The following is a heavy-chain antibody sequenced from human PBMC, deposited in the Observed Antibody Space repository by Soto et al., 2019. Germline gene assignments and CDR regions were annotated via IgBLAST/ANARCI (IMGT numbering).Heavy chain of an antibody. CDR1: GYTFTSYG. CDR3: ARDVYTPLLYSSSSYWVWFSWFDP. D-gene: IGHD6-13*01. J-gene: IGHJ5*02. Sequence: ASVKVSCKASGYTFTSYGISWVRQAPGQGLEWMGWISAYNGNTNYAQKLQGRVTMTTDTSTSTAYMELRSLRSDDTAVYYCARDVYTPLLYSSSSYWVWFSWFDPWGQGTLVTVSS. CDR2: ISAYNGNT. V-gene: IGHV1-18*01.